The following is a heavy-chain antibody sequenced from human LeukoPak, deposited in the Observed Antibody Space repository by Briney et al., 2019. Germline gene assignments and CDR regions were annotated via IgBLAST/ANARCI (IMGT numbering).Heavy chain of an antibody. CDR1: DGSISSYY. D-gene: IGHD6-13*01. V-gene: IGHV4-59*01. Sequence: PSETLSLTCTVSDGSISSYYWSWIRQPPGKGLEWIGYIHSSGSTHYNPSLRSRVVTSLDTSKNQFSLKLSSVTAADTAVYYCARDVSAAGDAFDIWGQGTMVTVSS. CDR2: IHSSGST. CDR3: ARDVSAAGDAFDI. J-gene: IGHJ3*02.